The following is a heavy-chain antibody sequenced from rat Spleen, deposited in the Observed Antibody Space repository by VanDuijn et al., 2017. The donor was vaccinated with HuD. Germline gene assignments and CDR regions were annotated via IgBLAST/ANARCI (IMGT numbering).Heavy chain of an antibody. D-gene: IGHD4-6*01. CDR1: GFSLTNYS. V-gene: IGHV2-32*01. CDR3: ARFRLGSDWYFDF. CDR2: MWNDGDT. J-gene: IGHJ1*01. Sequence: QVQLMESGPGLVQPSETLSLTCTVSGFSLTNYSVHWVRQPPGKGLEWMGIMWNDGDTSYNSALKSRLRISRDTSKSQVFLKMSSLQPEDTGTYYCARFRLGSDWYFDFWGPGTMVTVSS.